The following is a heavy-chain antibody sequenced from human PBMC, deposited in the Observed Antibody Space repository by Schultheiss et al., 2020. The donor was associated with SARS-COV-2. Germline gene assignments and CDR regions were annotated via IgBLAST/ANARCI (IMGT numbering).Heavy chain of an antibody. CDR1: GASISSSNW. D-gene: IGHD4-23*01. Sequence: SETLSLTCAVSGASISSSNWWSWVRQPPGKGLEWIGEIYHSGTTNYNPSLKSRVTISVDKSKNQFSLRLSSVTAAGTAVYYCAITGGNSDVDYWGQGTLVTGSS. CDR2: IYHSGTT. V-gene: IGHV4-4*02. J-gene: IGHJ4*02. CDR3: AITGGNSDVDY.